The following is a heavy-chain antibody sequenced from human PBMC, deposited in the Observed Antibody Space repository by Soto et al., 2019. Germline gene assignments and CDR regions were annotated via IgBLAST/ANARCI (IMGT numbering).Heavy chain of an antibody. V-gene: IGHV1-69*13. CDR1: GGTFSSDS. D-gene: IGHD2-15*01. J-gene: IGHJ4*01. Sequence: GASVKVSCKASGGTFSSDSFSWVRQAPGQGLEWMGGIIPMFDTPIYAQKFQDRVTITADESTSTAYMQLSSLRSGDTAVYYCARSGGLDQDINYCGQGSLVTVSS. CDR3: ARSGGLDQDINY. CDR2: IIPMFDTP.